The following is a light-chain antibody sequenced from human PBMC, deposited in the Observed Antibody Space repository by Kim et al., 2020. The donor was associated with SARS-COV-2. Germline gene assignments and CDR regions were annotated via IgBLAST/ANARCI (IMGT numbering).Light chain of an antibody. V-gene: IGKV1-17*03. CDR2: DAS. CDR1: QGISSF. J-gene: IGKJ2*01. Sequence: DIQMTQSPSAMSASLGDRVTITCRASQGISSFLAWFQQKPGKVPKRLIYDASTLQSGVPSRFSGSGSGTEFTLTITSLQPEDFATYFCLQHKTFPYTFGQVTKLEI. CDR3: LQHKTFPYT.